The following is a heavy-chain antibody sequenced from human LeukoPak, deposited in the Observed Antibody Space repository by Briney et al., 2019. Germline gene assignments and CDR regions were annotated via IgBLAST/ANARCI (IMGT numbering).Heavy chain of an antibody. J-gene: IGHJ4*02. Sequence: GGSLRLSCAASGFTFSTYSMNWVHQAPGKGLEWVSSITSSGSAIYYADSVKGRFTISRDNAKNSLYLQMNSLRAEDTAVYYCARDWKYKVDYWGQGTLVTVSS. CDR1: GFTFSTYS. V-gene: IGHV3-21*01. D-gene: IGHD1-7*01. CDR3: ARDWKYKVDY. CDR2: ITSSGSAI.